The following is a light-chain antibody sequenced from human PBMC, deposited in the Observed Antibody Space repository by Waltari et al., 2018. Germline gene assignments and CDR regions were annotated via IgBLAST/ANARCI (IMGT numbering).Light chain of an antibody. CDR3: QQYGSSVMYT. CDR1: QSLTRMY. Sequence: VLTQSPGPLSLSPGDRATLSCRASQSLTRMYLAWYQQTPGQAPRLLIYGASSRAAGIPDRFSGSGSVTDFTLTISRLEPEDFAVYYCQQYGSSVMYTFGQGTKLEIK. V-gene: IGKV3-20*01. J-gene: IGKJ2*01. CDR2: GAS.